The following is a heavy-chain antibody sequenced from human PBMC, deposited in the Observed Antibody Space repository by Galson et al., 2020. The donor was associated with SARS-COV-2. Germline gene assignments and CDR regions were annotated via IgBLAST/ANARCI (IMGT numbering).Heavy chain of an antibody. D-gene: IGHD3-3*01. CDR1: GYTFTSYG. J-gene: IGHJ5*02. CDR2: ISAYNGNT. Sequence: ASVKVSCKASGYTFTSYGISWVRQAPGQGLEWMGWISAYNGNTNYAQKLQGRVTMTTDTSTSTAYMELRSLRSDDTAVYYCARDHILEVPFGVVIGVPDGFDPWCQGTLVTVSS. CDR3: ARDHILEVPFGVVIGVPDGFDP. V-gene: IGHV1-18*01.